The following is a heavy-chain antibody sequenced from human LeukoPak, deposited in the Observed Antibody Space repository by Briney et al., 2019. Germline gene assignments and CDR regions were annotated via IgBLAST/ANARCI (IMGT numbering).Heavy chain of an antibody. CDR3: ARHGYYYGMDV. Sequence: SETLSLTCTVSGVSISSYYWSWIRQPPGKGLEWIGSIYYSGSTYYNPSLKSRVTISVDTSKNQFSLKLSSVTAADTAVYYCARHGYYYGMDVWGQGTTVTVSS. V-gene: IGHV4-59*05. CDR1: GVSISSYY. CDR2: IYYSGST. J-gene: IGHJ6*02.